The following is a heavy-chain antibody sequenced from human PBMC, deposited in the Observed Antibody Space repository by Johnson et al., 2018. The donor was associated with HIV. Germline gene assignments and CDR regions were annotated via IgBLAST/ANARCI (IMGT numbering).Heavy chain of an antibody. Sequence: VQLVESGGGLVQPGGSLRLSCTASGINFGSYWMHWFRQAPGKGLVWVSHIKSDGSYTNYADSVTGRFTVSRDNAKNSLDLQMSSLGPEDTAVYYCSRHSPRGYIGYDAFDIWGQGTVVTVSS. J-gene: IGHJ3*02. V-gene: IGHV3-74*02. CDR2: IKSDGSYT. CDR3: SRHSPRGYIGYDAFDI. CDR1: GINFGSYW. D-gene: IGHD5-12*01.